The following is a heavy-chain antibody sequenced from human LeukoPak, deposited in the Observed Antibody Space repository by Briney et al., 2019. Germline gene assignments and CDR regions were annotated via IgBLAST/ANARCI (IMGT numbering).Heavy chain of an antibody. D-gene: IGHD5-18*01. CDR2: INPNSGGT. J-gene: IGHJ4*02. V-gene: IGHV1-2*02. CDR1: GDTVTNDP. CDR3: ARDRIYSYGYYVY. Sequence: GASVKVSCKASGDTVTNDPLTWVRQAPGQGLEWMGWINPNSGGTNYAQKFQGRVTMTRDTSISTAYMELSRLRSDDTAVYYCARDRIYSYGYYVYWGQGTLVTVSS.